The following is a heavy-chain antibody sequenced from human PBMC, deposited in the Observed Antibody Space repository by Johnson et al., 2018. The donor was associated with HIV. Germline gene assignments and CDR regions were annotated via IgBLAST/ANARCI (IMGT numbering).Heavy chain of an antibody. V-gene: IGHV3-15*01. Sequence: EVQLVESGGGVVQPGRSLRLSCAASGFTFSNVWMSWVRQAPGKGLEWVGRIKRKIEGEATDYAAPVKGRFTISRDDSKNTLFLQMSSLKTDDTAVYYCTTVRGAFDIWGQGTMVTVSS. CDR1: GFTFSNVW. CDR3: TTVRGAFDI. CDR2: IKRKIEGEAT. D-gene: IGHD3-16*01. J-gene: IGHJ3*02.